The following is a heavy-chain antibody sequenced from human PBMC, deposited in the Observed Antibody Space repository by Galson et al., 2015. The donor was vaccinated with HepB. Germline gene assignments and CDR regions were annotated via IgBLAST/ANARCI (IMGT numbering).Heavy chain of an antibody. D-gene: IGHD2-8*01. J-gene: IGHJ4*02. CDR3: AKGFTKGQFDY. CDR2: ISGSGGNT. V-gene: IGHV3-23*01. Sequence: SLRLSCAASGFTFSSYVMSWVRQAPGKGLEWVSAISGSGGNTYYADSVKGRFTISRDNPKTTLHLQMHSLRAEDTAVYYCAKGFTKGQFDYWGQGTLVTVSS. CDR1: GFTFSSYV.